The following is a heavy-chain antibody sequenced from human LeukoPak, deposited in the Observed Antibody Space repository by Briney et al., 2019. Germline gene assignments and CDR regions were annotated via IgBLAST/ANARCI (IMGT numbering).Heavy chain of an antibody. D-gene: IGHD3-10*01. J-gene: IGHJ6*04. V-gene: IGHV3-21*01. Sequence: PGGSLRLSCVASGFTFSSYSMNWVRQAPGKGLEWVSSITSSSSSIYYSDSLKGRFTISRDNAKNSLYLQMSSLRAEDTAVYYCATAYYYSSGSYNYYYYGMDVWGKGTTVTVSS. CDR3: ATAYYYSSGSYNYYYYGMDV. CDR2: ITSSSSSI. CDR1: GFTFSSYS.